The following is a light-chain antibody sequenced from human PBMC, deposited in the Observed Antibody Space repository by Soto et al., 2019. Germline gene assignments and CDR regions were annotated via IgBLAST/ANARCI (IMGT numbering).Light chain of an antibody. CDR2: GVS. V-gene: IGKV3-15*01. Sequence: EILMTQSPATLAVSPGERVALPCRASQSVSRNLAWYQQKSGQAPRLLIYGVSSRATDTPARFSGSGSGTEFTLNISSLQSEDFAVYYCSQYNNWPYTFGRGTKLEMK. CDR3: SQYNNWPYT. CDR1: QSVSRN. J-gene: IGKJ2*01.